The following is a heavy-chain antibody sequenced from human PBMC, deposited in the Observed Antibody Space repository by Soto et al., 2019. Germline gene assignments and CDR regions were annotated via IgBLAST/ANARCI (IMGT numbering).Heavy chain of an antibody. V-gene: IGHV1-8*01. CDR1: GYTFTSYD. Sequence: QVQLVQSGAEVKKPGASVKVSCKASGYTFTSYDINWVRKATGQGLGWMGWMNPNRGNTGYAQKFQGRVTMTRNTSISTAYMELSSLRSEDTAVYYCARGINYYASGDDAFDIWGQGTMVTVSS. CDR3: ARGINYYASGDDAFDI. J-gene: IGHJ3*02. CDR2: MNPNRGNT. D-gene: IGHD3-10*01.